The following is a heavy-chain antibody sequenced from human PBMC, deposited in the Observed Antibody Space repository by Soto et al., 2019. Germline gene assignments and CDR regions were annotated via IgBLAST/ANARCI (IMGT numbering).Heavy chain of an antibody. J-gene: IGHJ4*02. CDR3: ASRLDYYGSGNSDY. D-gene: IGHD3-10*01. CDR2: ISGSGGST. V-gene: IGHV3-23*01. CDR1: GFTFSSYA. Sequence: GGSLRLSCAASGFTFSSYAMSWVRQAPGKGLEWVSAISGSGGSTYYADSVKGRFTISRDNSKNTLYLQMNSLRAEDTAVYYCASRLDYYGSGNSDYWGQGTLVTVSS.